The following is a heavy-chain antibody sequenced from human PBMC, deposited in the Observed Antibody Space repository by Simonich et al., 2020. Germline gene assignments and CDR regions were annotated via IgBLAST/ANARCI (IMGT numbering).Heavy chain of an antibody. D-gene: IGHD4-4*01. CDR1: GFTFSSYW. V-gene: IGHV3-74*01. CDR3: ARDYSNYDAFDI. Sequence: EVQLVESGGGLVQPGGSLRLSCAASGFTFSSYWMHWVRQAPGKGLGWVSRINSDGSSTSSADSVKGRFTISRDNAKNTLYLQMNSLRAEDTAVYYCARDYSNYDAFDIWGQGTMVTVSS. J-gene: IGHJ3*02. CDR2: INSDGSST.